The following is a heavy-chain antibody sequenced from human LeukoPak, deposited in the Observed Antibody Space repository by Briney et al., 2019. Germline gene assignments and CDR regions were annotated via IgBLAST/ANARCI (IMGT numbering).Heavy chain of an antibody. CDR1: GGTFSSYA. J-gene: IGHJ4*02. CDR3: ARGADSSGYFDY. CDR2: IIPIFGTA. V-gene: IGHV1-69*05. D-gene: IGHD3-22*01. Sequence: SVKVSCKASGGTFSSYAISWVRQAPGQVLEWMGGIIPIFGTANYAQKFQGRVTITTDESTSTAYMELSSLRSEDTAVYYCARGADSSGYFDYWGQGTLVTVSS.